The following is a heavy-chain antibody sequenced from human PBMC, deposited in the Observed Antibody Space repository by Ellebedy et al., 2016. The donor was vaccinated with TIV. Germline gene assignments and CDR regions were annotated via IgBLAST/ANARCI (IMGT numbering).Heavy chain of an antibody. J-gene: IGHJ4*02. CDR2: IDPSGGST. CDR1: GYNVTKYY. CDR3: ARKYYFDY. V-gene: IGHV1-46*01. Sequence: ASVKVSCKAFGYNVTKYYVHWVRQAPGQGLEWVGIIDPSGGSTTYAQKFQGRVTMTSDTSTNTVYMELSSLRSEDTAIYYCARKYYFDYWGQGTLVTVSS.